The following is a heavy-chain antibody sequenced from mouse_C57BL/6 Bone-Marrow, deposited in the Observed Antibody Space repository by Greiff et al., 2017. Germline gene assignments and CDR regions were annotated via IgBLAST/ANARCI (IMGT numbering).Heavy chain of an antibody. CDR2: ISSGGSYT. J-gene: IGHJ3*01. Sequence: DVKLVESGGDLVKPGGSLKLSCAASGFTFSSYGMSWVRQTPDKRLEWVATISSGGSYTYYPDSVKGRFTISRDNAKNTLYLQMSSLKSEDTAMYYCARQGYWAYWGQGTLVTVSA. CDR3: ARQGYWAY. V-gene: IGHV5-6*02. D-gene: IGHD2-3*01. CDR1: GFTFSSYG.